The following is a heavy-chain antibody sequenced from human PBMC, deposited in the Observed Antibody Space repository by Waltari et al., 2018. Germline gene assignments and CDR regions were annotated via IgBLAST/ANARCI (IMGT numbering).Heavy chain of an antibody. Sequence: QVQLVQSGPEVKKPGASVKVSCTVSGYTLPDLSIPWVRPAPGKGLEWMGGFDPEDGETIDAQKFQGRVTMTEDTSTDTAYMELSSLRSEDTAVYYCATDLYSSSLYVSYGMDVWGQGTTVTVSS. J-gene: IGHJ6*02. CDR2: FDPEDGET. D-gene: IGHD6-13*01. V-gene: IGHV1-24*01. CDR1: GYTLPDLS. CDR3: ATDLYSSSLYVSYGMDV.